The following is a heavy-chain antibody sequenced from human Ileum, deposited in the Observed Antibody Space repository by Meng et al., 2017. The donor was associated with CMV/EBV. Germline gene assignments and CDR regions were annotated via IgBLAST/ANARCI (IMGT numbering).Heavy chain of an antibody. CDR1: GFSLSSHG. CDR3: AKEYCGWESHILTGSSLNCYGMDV. D-gene: IGHD2-21*01. Sequence: GESLKISCAASGFSLSSHGMHWVRQAPGKGLEWMAFIGHDASSRYYADSVKGRFTVSRDNSRNTLYLQMNSLRAEDTAVYYCAKEYCGWESHILTGSSLNCYGMDVWGRGTAVTVSS. V-gene: IGHV3-30*02. CDR2: IGHDASSR. J-gene: IGHJ6*02.